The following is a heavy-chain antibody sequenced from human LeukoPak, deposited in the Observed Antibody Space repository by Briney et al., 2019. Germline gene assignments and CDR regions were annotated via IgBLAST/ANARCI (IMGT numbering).Heavy chain of an antibody. CDR3: ARDGTSFYSLKAQRLIVANWFDP. CDR2: IYHIGRT. D-gene: IGHD3-16*02. CDR1: GYSISSGFY. J-gene: IGHJ5*02. V-gene: IGHV4-38-2*02. Sequence: SETLSLTSTVSGYSISSGFYWRWIRQPPGKGLEWIGTIYHIGRTYYKSSLKSRVTISVDLSRNEFSLNLSSVTAADTAVYYCARDGTSFYSLKAQRLIVANWFDPWGQGTVLTVS.